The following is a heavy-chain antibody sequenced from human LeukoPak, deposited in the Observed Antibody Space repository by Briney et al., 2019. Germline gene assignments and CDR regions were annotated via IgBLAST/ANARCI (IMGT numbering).Heavy chain of an antibody. J-gene: IGHJ5*02. V-gene: IGHV3-30-3*01. CDR1: GFTFSSYA. Sequence: PGRSLRLSCAASGFTFSSYAMHWVRQAPGKGLEWMAVIPYDGSNKYYADSVKGRFTISRDNSKNTLYLQMNSLRAEDTAVYYCARDALHYYDSSGYYYHHNWFDPWGQGTLVTVSS. D-gene: IGHD3-22*01. CDR2: IPYDGSNK. CDR3: ARDALHYYDSSGYYYHHNWFDP.